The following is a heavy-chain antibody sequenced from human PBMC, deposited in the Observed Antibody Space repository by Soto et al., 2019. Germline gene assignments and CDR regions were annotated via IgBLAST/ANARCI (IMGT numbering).Heavy chain of an antibody. V-gene: IGHV4-59*02. D-gene: IGHD2-2*01. J-gene: IGHJ6*02. Sequence: SETLSLTCIVSGGSVSGYYWSWIRQPPRKGLEWLGYIFYAGTTLYNPSVESRVTISVDTSKNQFSMKLRSVTAADTAVYYCTRHAIIPRLQYGMDVWGQGTTVTVSS. CDR1: GGSVSGYY. CDR2: IFYAGTT. CDR3: TRHAIIPRLQYGMDV.